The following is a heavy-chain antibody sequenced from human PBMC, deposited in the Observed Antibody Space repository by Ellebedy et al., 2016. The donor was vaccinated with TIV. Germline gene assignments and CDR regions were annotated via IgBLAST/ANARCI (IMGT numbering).Heavy chain of an antibody. CDR3: SRYYNIVVSGSGSLGYYYYGMDV. Sequence: MPSETLSLTCTVSGGSISSYYWSWIRQPPGKGLEWIGYIYYSGSTNYNPSLKSRVTISVYTSKNQFSLKLSSVTAAATAVYYCSRYYNIVVSGSGSLGYYYYGMDVWGQGTTVTVSS. CDR1: GGSISSYY. J-gene: IGHJ6*02. CDR2: IYYSGST. D-gene: IGHD3-10*01. V-gene: IGHV4-59*01.